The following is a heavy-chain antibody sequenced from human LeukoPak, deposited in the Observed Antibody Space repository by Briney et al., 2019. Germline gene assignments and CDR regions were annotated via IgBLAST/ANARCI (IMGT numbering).Heavy chain of an antibody. CDR2: VDPEDGET. CDR1: GYTFTDYY. D-gene: IGHD6-13*01. J-gene: IGHJ6*03. Sequence: ASVKISCKVSGYTFTDYYMHWVQQAPGKGLEWMGLVDPEDGETIYAEKFQGRVTTTADTSTDTAYMELSSLRSEDTAVYYCATGLISSSRLSEVGYYYYMDVWGKGTTVTVSS. CDR3: ATGLISSSRLSEVGYYYYMDV. V-gene: IGHV1-69-2*01.